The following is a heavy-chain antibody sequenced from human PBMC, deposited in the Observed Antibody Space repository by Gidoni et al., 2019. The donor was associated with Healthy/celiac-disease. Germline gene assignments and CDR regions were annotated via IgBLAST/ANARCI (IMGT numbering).Heavy chain of an antibody. V-gene: IGHV1-8*01. CDR3: ARASYSSSSNWFDP. CDR2: MTPNSGN. Sequence: QVQLVQSGAEVKKPGASVKVSCKASGYTLTSYDINWVRQATGQGLEWMGWMTPNSGNRLCTEVPGQSQHDQEHLHKHSYMELSSLRSEDTAVYYCARASYSSSSNWFDPWGQGTLVTVSS. J-gene: IGHJ5*02. D-gene: IGHD6-6*01. CDR1: GYTLTSYD.